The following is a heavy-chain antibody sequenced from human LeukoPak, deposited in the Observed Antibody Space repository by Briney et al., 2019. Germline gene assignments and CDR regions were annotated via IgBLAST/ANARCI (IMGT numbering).Heavy chain of an antibody. J-gene: IGHJ4*02. Sequence: SETLSLTCTVSGGSISSGDYYWSWIRQPPGTGLEWIGYIYYSGSTYYNPSLKSRVTISVDTSKNQFSLKLSSVTAADTAVYYCARIKYSYDSSGYYYVIDYWGQGTLVTVSS. V-gene: IGHV4-30-4*02. D-gene: IGHD3-22*01. CDR1: GGSISSGDYY. CDR2: IYYSGST. CDR3: ARIKYSYDSSGYYYVIDY.